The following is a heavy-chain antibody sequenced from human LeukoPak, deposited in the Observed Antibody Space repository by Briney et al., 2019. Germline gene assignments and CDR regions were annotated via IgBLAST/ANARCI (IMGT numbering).Heavy chain of an antibody. J-gene: IGHJ2*01. V-gene: IGHV4-59*01. Sequence: SETLSLTCNVSGGSISSYDWRWIRQPPGKGLEWMGYIYYSRSTNYNPSLNSRVTISVDTSKNQFSLKLSSVTAADTAVYYCARGQYPFSVNWYFDLWGRGTLVTVSS. CDR3: ARGQYPFSVNWYFDL. CDR2: IYYSRST. CDR1: GGSISSYD. D-gene: IGHD4-11*01.